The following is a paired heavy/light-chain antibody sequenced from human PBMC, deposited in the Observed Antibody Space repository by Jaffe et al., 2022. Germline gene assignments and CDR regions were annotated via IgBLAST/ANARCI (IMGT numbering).Light chain of an antibody. J-gene: IGKJ4*01. Sequence: AIQLTQSPSSLSASVGDRVTITCRASQGISSALAWYQQKPGKAPKLLIYDASSLESGVPSRFSGSGSGTDFTLTISSLQPEDFATYYCQQFNNYPCFGGGTKVEIK. CDR3: QQFNNYPC. V-gene: IGKV1D-13*01. CDR1: QGISSA. CDR2: DAS.
Heavy chain of an antibody. D-gene: IGHD6-13*01. CDR1: GGSISSGSYY. CDR3: AGSSSWTRYYYYMDV. CDR2: IYTSGST. J-gene: IGHJ6*03. Sequence: QVQLQESGPGLVKPSQTLSLTCTVSGGSISSGSYYWSWIRQPAGKGLEWIGRIYTSGSTNYNPSLKSRVTISVDTSKNQFSLKLSSVTAADTAVYYCAGSSSWTRYYYYMDVWGKGTTVTVSS. V-gene: IGHV4-61*02.